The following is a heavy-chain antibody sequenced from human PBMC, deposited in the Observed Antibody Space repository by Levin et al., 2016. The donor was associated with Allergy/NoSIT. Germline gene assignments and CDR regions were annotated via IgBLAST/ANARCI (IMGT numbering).Heavy chain of an antibody. CDR2: INDSESV. V-gene: IGHV4-34*01. Sequence: GSLRLSCAVYGGSFSGYYWSWIRQPPGKGLEWIGEINDSESVDYNPSLKSRVTVSVDRSKNQFSLKLNSVTAADTAVYYCARGRKRGSSSYYFDYYYGMDVWGQGTTVTVSS. D-gene: IGHD6-13*01. CDR1: GGSFSGYY. CDR3: ARGRKRGSSSYYFDYYYGMDV. J-gene: IGHJ6*01.